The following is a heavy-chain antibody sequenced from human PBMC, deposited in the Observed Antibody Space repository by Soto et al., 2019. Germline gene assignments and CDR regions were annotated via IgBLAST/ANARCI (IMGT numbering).Heavy chain of an antibody. CDR3: ARGPFKRAPRRFYHYGLDV. CDR2: INPGGIT. CDR1: APSFSVYW. J-gene: IGHJ6*01. Sequence: SETLSFTCAFNAPSFSVYWWNWVRQPPGKVLEWIGDINPGGITAYKPSLKSRLTISIDTAKNQMSLNLKSVTAADTAVYYCARGPFKRAPRRFYHYGLDVWGQGTSVTVSS. V-gene: IGHV4-34*01.